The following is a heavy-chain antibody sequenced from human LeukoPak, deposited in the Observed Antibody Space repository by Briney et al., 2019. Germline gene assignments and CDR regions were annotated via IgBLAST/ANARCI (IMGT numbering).Heavy chain of an antibody. CDR2: IYYGGST. CDR1: GGSISSSSYY. V-gene: IGHV4-39*07. Sequence: SETLSLTCTVSGGSISSSSYYWGWIRQPPGKGLEWIGSIYYGGSTYYNPSLKSRVTISVDTSKNQFSLKLSSVTAADTAIYYCARGRGYYDPFDYWGQGTLVTVSS. D-gene: IGHD3-22*01. J-gene: IGHJ4*02. CDR3: ARGRGYYDPFDY.